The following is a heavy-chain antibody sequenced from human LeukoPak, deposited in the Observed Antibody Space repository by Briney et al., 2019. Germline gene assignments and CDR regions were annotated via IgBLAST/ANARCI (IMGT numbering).Heavy chain of an antibody. CDR1: GGTFSSYA. V-gene: IGHV1-69*05. D-gene: IGHD6-13*01. CDR3: ARGPPAAGRWVYYMDV. J-gene: IGHJ6*03. CDR2: IIPIFGTA. Sequence: SVKVSCKASGGTFSSYAISWVRQAPGQGLEWMGGIIPIFGTANYAQKFQGRVTITTDGSTSTAYMELSSLRSEDTAVYYCARGPPAAGRWVYYMDVWGKGTTVTVSS.